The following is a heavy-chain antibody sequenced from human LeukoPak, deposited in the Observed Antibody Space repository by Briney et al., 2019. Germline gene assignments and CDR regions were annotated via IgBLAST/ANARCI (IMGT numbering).Heavy chain of an antibody. CDR3: VRDRGFISL. CDR1: GGSVSDYY. J-gene: IGHJ2*01. CDR2: IYYTGT. D-gene: IGHD3-10*01. V-gene: IGHV4-59*02. Sequence: SETLSLTCTVSGGSVSDYYWSWIRQSPGKGLEWIGYIYYTGTSYNPSLKSRVTISADTSKNQFSLNLSSVTAADTAVYYCVRDRGFISLWGRGTLVTVSS.